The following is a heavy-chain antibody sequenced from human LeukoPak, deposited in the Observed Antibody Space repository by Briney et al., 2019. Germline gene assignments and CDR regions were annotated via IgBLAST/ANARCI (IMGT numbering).Heavy chain of an antibody. J-gene: IGHJ4*02. D-gene: IGHD4-17*01. CDR1: GYTFISYY. V-gene: IGHV1-46*01. CDR2: INPSGGST. Sequence: GASVKVSCKASGYTFISYYMHWVRQAPGQGLEWMGIINPSGGSTKYAQKFQGRVTMTRDTSTSTVYMEVSSLTSEDTAVYYCARDPSGDYGDLRFDYWGQGTLVTVSS. CDR3: ARDPSGDYGDLRFDY.